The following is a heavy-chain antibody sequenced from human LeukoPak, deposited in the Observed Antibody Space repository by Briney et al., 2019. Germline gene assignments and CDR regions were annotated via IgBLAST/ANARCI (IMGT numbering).Heavy chain of an antibody. Sequence: GGSLRLSCVASGFTFSSYWMSWVRQAPGKGLEWVANIKQDGSEKYYVDSVKGRVTISRDNAKNSLYLQMDSLTAEDTAIYYCARALGVMTATHSDYWGQGTLVTVSS. CDR3: ARALGVMTATHSDY. CDR2: IKQDGSEK. J-gene: IGHJ4*02. CDR1: GFTFSSYW. V-gene: IGHV3-7*01. D-gene: IGHD2-21*02.